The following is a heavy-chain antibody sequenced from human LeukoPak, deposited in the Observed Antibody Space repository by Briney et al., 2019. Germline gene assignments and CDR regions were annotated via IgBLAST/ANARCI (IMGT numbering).Heavy chain of an antibody. CDR1: GFTFSSYS. Sequence: GGSLRLSCAAPGFTFSSYSMNWVRQAPGKGLEWVSSISSSSSYIYYADSVKGRFTISRDNAKNSLYLQMNSLRAEDTAVYYCARALRGPTAGYWGQGTLVTVSS. D-gene: IGHD3-10*01. CDR3: ARALRGPTAGY. CDR2: ISSSSSYI. V-gene: IGHV3-21*01. J-gene: IGHJ4*02.